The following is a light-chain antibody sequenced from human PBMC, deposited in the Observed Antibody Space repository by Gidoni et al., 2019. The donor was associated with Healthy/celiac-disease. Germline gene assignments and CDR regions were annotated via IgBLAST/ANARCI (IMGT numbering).Light chain of an antibody. CDR3: QQYGSSVT. CDR1: QSVSSSY. V-gene: IGKV3-20*01. Sequence: IVLTQSPGTLSLSPGERATLSCRASQSVSSSYLAWYQQNPGQAPRLLIYGASSRATGIPDRFSGSGSGTDFTLTISRLEPEDFAVYYCQQYGSSVTFGQGTKVEI. J-gene: IGKJ1*01. CDR2: GAS.